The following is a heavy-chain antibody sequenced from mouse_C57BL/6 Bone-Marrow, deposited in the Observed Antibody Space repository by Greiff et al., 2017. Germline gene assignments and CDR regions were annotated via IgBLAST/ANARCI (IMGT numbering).Heavy chain of an antibody. CDR3: VSGNYEDAMDY. D-gene: IGHD2-1*01. CDR1: GFTFNTYA. V-gene: IGHV10-3*01. CDR2: IRRKSSNYAT. J-gene: IGHJ4*01. Sequence: EVHLVESGGGLVQPKGSLKLSCAASGFTFNTYAMHWVRQAPGKGLEWVARIRRKSSNYATYYADSVKDRFTISRDDSQSMLYLQMNNLKTEDTAMYYCVSGNYEDAMDYWGQGTSVTVSS.